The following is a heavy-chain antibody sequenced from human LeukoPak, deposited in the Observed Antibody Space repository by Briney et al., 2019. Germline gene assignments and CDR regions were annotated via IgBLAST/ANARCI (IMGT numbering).Heavy chain of an antibody. V-gene: IGHV3-30*02. CDR3: VPYCSSTSCYTGP. CDR1: GFTFSSYG. D-gene: IGHD2-2*02. Sequence: RGSLRLSCAASGFTFSSYGMHWVRQAPGKGLEWVAFIRYDGGNKYYADSVKGRFTISRDNSKNTLCLQMNSLRAEDTAVYYCVPYCSSTSCYTGPWGQGTLVTVSS. J-gene: IGHJ5*02. CDR2: IRYDGGNK.